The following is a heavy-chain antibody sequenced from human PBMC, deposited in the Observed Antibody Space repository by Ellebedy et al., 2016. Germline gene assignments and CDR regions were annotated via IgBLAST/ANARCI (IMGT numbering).Heavy chain of an antibody. Sequence: ASVKVSXXASGYTFTSYYLHWVRQAPGQGLEWMGIINPSAGGTRYAQKFQGRVTMTRDTSTSTLYMELSGLRIEDTAVYFCAREVGAPDYWGQGTLVTVSS. CDR2: INPSAGGT. CDR3: AREVGAPDY. D-gene: IGHD1-26*01. V-gene: IGHV1-46*01. J-gene: IGHJ4*02. CDR1: GYTFTSYY.